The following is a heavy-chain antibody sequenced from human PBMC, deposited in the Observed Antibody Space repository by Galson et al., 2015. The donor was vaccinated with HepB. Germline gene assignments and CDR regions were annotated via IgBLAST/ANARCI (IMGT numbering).Heavy chain of an antibody. CDR1: GYTFTSYG. V-gene: IGHV1-18*04. Sequence: SVKVSCKASGYTFTSYGISWVRQAPGQGLEWMGWISAYNGNTNYAQKLQGRVTMTTDTSTSTAYMELRSLRSDDTAVYYCARARLLWATVAWYFDLWGRGTLVTVSS. D-gene: IGHD4-23*01. J-gene: IGHJ2*01. CDR2: ISAYNGNT. CDR3: ARARLLWATVAWYFDL.